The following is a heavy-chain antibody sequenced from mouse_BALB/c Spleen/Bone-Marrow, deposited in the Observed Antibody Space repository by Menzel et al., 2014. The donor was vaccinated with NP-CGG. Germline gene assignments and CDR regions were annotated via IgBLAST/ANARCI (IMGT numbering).Heavy chain of an antibody. J-gene: IGHJ1*01. Sequence: QVQLQQSGAELARPGASVKLSCKASGYTFTSYWMQWVKQRPGQGLEWIGAIYPGDGDTGYTQKFKGKATLTADKSSTTAYMQLSSLTSEDSAVYYCTRSGYYGYGWYFDVWGAGTTVTVSS. CDR2: IYPGDGDT. V-gene: IGHV1-87*01. CDR3: TRSGYYGYGWYFDV. CDR1: GYTFTSYW. D-gene: IGHD1-2*01.